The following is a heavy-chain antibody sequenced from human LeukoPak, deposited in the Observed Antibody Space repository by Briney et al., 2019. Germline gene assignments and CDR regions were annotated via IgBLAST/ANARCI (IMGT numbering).Heavy chain of an antibody. D-gene: IGHD6-19*01. CDR2: INPNSGGT. V-gene: IGHV1-2*02. CDR3: ARDLSSGWGYYYYYYMDV. J-gene: IGHJ6*03. CDR1: GYTFTGYY. Sequence: GASVKVSCKASGYTFTGYYMHWVRQAPGQGLEWMGWINPNSGGTNYAQKFQGRVTMTRDTSISTAYMELSRLRSDDTAVYYCARDLSSGWGYYYYYYMDVWGKGTTVTVSS.